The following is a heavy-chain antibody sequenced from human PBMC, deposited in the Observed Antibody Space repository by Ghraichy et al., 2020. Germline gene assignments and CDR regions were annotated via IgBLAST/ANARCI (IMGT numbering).Heavy chain of an antibody. CDR2: INHSGST. V-gene: IGHV4-34*01. CDR1: GGSFSGYY. J-gene: IGHJ4*02. D-gene: IGHD3-10*01. Sequence: SETPSLTCAVYGGSFSGYYWSWIRQPPGKGLEWIGEINHSGSTNYNPSLKSRVTISVDTSKNQFSLKLSSVTAADTAVYYCARGTSRYYYGSGRTLVFDYWGQGTLVTVSS. CDR3: ARGTSRYYYGSGRTLVFDY.